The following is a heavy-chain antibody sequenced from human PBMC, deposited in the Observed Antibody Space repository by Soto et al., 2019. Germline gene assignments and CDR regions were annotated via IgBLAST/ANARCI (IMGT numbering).Heavy chain of an antibody. CDR2: ISWNSGSI. V-gene: IGHV3-9*01. CDR1: GFTFDDYA. D-gene: IGHD1-26*01. J-gene: IGHJ3*02. Sequence: PGGSLRLSCAASGFTFDDYAMHWVRQAPGKGLEWVSGISWNSGSIGYADSVKGRFTISRDNAKNSLYLQMNSLRAEDTALYYCAKARYYAHDAFDIWGQGTMVTVSS. CDR3: AKARYYAHDAFDI.